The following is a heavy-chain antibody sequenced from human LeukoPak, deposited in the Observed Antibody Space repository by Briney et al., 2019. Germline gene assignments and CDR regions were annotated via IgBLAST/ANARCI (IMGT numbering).Heavy chain of an antibody. CDR3: AKDKAAWPSYALDY. CDR1: GFSFSYYG. CDR2: ISHDGSNK. D-gene: IGHD2-2*01. J-gene: IGHJ4*02. V-gene: IGHV3-30*18. Sequence: GGSLTLSCAASGFSFSYYGMHWVRQAPGKGLEWVAVISHDGSNKYYADSAKGRFTISRGNSKNTLYLQMNSLRAEDTAVYYCAKDKAAWPSYALDYWGQGTLVTVSS.